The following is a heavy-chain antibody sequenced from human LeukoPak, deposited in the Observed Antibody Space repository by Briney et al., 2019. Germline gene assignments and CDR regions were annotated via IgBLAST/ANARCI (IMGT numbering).Heavy chain of an antibody. Sequence: PGGSLRLSCAASGFTFSSYAMSWVRQAPGKGLEWVSAISGSGGSTYYADSVKGRFTISRDNSKNTLYLQMNSLRAEDTAVYYCAKGPTMTTVTTDFDYWGQGTLVTVSS. D-gene: IGHD4-17*01. V-gene: IGHV3-23*01. CDR2: ISGSGGST. CDR1: GFTFSSYA. J-gene: IGHJ4*02. CDR3: AKGPTMTTVTTDFDY.